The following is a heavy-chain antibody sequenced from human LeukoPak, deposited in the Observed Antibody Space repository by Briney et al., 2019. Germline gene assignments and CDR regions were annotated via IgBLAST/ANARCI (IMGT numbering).Heavy chain of an antibody. V-gene: IGHV4-38-2*02. J-gene: IGHJ4*02. CDR1: GSSISNGFF. D-gene: IGHD2-2*01. CDR3: ARGMGRFCTSSSCYLSFVY. Sequence: SQTLSLTCNVSGSSISNGFFWAWIRQSPGKGLEWIGSIQNGGDSCYNPSLTSRTTMSVDTSKNQFSLKLTSVTAEDTAVFYCARGMGRFCTSSSCYLSFVYWGQGTLVTVSS. CDR2: IQNGGDS.